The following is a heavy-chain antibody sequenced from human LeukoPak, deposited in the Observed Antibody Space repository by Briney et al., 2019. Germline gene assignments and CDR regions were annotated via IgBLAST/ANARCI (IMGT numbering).Heavy chain of an antibody. V-gene: IGHV3-30*18. Sequence: GRSLRLSCAASGFTFSSYGMHWVRQAPGKGLEWVAVISYDGSNKYYADSVKGRFTISRDNSKNTLYLQMNSLRAEDTAVYYCAKGLLGYCSSTSCRIGSFDYWGQGTLVTVSS. J-gene: IGHJ4*02. D-gene: IGHD2-2*01. CDR3: AKGLLGYCSSTSCRIGSFDY. CDR2: ISYDGSNK. CDR1: GFTFSSYG.